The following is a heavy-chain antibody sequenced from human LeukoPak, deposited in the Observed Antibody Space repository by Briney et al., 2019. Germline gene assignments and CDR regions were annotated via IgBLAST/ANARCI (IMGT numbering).Heavy chain of an antibody. CDR3: ASEDPSYGMDV. J-gene: IGHJ6*02. V-gene: IGHV3-66*01. CDR1: GFTVSSNY. Sequence: PGGSLRLSCAASGFTVSSNYMSWVRQAPGKGLEWVSVIYSGGSIYYADSVKGRFTISRDNSKNTLYLQMNSLRAEDTAVYYCASEDPSYGMDVWGQGTTVTVSS. CDR2: IYSGGSI.